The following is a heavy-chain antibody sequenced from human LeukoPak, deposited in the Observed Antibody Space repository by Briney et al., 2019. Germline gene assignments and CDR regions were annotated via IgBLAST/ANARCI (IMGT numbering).Heavy chain of an antibody. CDR3: ARDGPYYYDSSGPASYYYGMDV. CDR1: GFTFSSYA. V-gene: IGHV3-30-3*01. CDR2: ISYDGSNK. Sequence: GRSLRLSCAASGFTFSSYAMHWVRQAPGKGLEWVAGISYDGSNKYYADSVKGRFTISRDNSKNTLYLQMNSLRAEDTAVYYCARDGPYYYDSSGPASYYYGMDVCGQGTTVTVSS. J-gene: IGHJ6*02. D-gene: IGHD3-22*01.